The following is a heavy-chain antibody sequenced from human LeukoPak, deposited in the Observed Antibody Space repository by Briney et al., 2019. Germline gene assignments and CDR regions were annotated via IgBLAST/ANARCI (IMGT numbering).Heavy chain of an antibody. V-gene: IGHV4-39*01. CDR1: GGSISSSSYY. J-gene: IGHJ4*02. CDR2: IYYSGST. CDR3: ASGRGYTYGAPIDY. Sequence: SETLSLTCTVSGGSISSSSYYWGWIRQAPGEGLEWIGSIYYSGSTYNTPSLKSRVTISVDTSKNQFSLKLSSVTAADTAVYYRASGRGYTYGAPIDYWGQGTLVTVSS. D-gene: IGHD5-18*01.